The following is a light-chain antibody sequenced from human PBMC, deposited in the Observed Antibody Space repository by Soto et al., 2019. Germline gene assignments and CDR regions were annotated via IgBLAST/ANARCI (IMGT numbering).Light chain of an antibody. CDR3: QKYNSAPPAALT. CDR1: QGISNY. CDR2: AAS. V-gene: IGKV1-27*01. Sequence: DIQMTQSPSSLSASVGDRVTITCRASQGISNYLAWYQQKPGKVPKLLIYAASTLQSGVPSRFSGSGSGTDFTLTISSLQPEDVATYYCQKYNSAPPAALTFGPGTKVDIK. J-gene: IGKJ3*01.